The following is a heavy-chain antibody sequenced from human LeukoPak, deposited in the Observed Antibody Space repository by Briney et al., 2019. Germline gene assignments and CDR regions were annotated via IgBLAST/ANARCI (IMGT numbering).Heavy chain of an antibody. CDR1: GFTFSSYA. J-gene: IGHJ6*02. CDR2: ISGSGGST. V-gene: IGHV3-23*01. Sequence: PGGSLRLSCAASGFTFSSYAMSWVRQAPGKGLEWVSAISGSGGSTYYADSVKGRFTISRDNSKNTLYLQMNSLRAEDTAVYYCAKDTMNTDVPYGMDVWGQGTTVTVSS. D-gene: IGHD3-3*01. CDR3: AKDTMNTDVPYGMDV.